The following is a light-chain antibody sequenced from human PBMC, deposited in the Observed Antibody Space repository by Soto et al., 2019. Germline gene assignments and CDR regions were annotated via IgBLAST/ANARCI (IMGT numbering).Light chain of an antibody. CDR3: QHYNRYSEA. CDR1: QTVSNNY. CDR2: DAS. J-gene: IGKJ1*01. V-gene: IGKV3-20*01. Sequence: EFVLTQSPGTLSLSPGERATLSCRASQTVSNNYLAWYQQQPGQAPSLMIYDASSSATIIPGRISSGGWGTYFTPTISSLQHDYFATYYRQHYNRYSEAFGQGTKVDI.